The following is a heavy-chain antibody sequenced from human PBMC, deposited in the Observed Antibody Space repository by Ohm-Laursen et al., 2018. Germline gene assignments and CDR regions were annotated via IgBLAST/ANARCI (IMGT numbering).Heavy chain of an antibody. J-gene: IGHJ3*01. D-gene: IGHD3-3*01. V-gene: IGHV4-39*01. CDR2: IYYSGST. CDR1: GGSVNTSTYY. CDR3: ARAFWNGYNDAFDV. Sequence: TLFLTCTVSGGSVNTSTYYWGWIRQPPGKGLEWIGNIYYSGSTYYNPSLRSRVSISIHTSQNQFSLKLSSVTATDTAVYYCARAFWNGYNDAFDVWGQGTMVTVSS.